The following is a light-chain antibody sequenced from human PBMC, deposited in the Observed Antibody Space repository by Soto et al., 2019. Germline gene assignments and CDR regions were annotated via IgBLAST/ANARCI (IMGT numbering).Light chain of an antibody. CDR3: SSHSSTTTYIL. CDR1: NSDIGTYNY. Sequence: QSALTQPASVSGSPGQSITISCTGSNSDIGTYNYVSWYQQHPGKAPKLIIYEVTNRPSEVSDRFSGSKSGNTASLTISGLQSEDEAFYHCSSHSSTTTYILFGGGTQLTVL. V-gene: IGLV2-14*01. J-gene: IGLJ2*01. CDR2: EVT.